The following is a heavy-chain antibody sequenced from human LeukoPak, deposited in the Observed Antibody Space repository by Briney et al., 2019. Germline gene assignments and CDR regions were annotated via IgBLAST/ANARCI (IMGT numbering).Heavy chain of an antibody. CDR3: ARYLGYCSGGSCLQWDFDI. Sequence: SETLSLTCSVSGGSINSGNYYWSWIRQPAGKGLEWIVRMYSSGSTNYNPSRKIRVSISVDTSKNQFSLKLTSVTAADTAVYYCARYLGYCSGGSCLQWDFDIWGQGTMVTVSS. CDR1: GGSINSGNYY. J-gene: IGHJ3*02. V-gene: IGHV4-61*02. D-gene: IGHD2-15*01. CDR2: MYSSGST.